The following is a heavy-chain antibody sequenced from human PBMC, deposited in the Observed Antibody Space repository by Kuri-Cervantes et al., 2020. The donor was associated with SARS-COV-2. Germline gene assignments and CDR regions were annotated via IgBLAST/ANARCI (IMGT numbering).Heavy chain of an antibody. Sequence: GESLKISCAASGFTFKEYWMSWVRQAPGKGLEWVAVIWYDGRNTYYTGSVKGRFTISRDNSKNMLYLEVNSLRAEDTAVYYCARNHSMDVWGTGTAVTVSS. CDR3: ARNHSMDV. V-gene: IGHV3-33*07. CDR1: GFTFKEYW. CDR2: IWYDGRNT. J-gene: IGHJ6*03.